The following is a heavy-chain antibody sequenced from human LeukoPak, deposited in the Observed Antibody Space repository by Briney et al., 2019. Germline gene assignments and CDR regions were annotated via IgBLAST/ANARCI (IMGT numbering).Heavy chain of an antibody. D-gene: IGHD3-16*01. CDR1: GGSISSYY. CDR3: VRGSTLRHYQY. V-gene: IGHV4-59*08. CDR2: IYYSGST. J-gene: IGHJ4*02. Sequence: SETLSLTCTVSGGSISSYYWSWIRQAPGKGLEWIGNIYYSGSTNYNPSLKSRVTVSVDTSKNQFSLKLSSVTAADTAVYYCVRGSTLRHYQYWGQGTLVTVSS.